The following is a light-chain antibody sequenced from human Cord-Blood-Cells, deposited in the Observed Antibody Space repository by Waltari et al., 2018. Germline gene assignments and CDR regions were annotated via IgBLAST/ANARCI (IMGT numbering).Light chain of an antibody. CDR1: SSDVGSYTL. Sequence: QSALTQPASVSGSLGQSLTISCTGTSSDVGSYTLVPWYQQHPGKAPKLRIYEGSKRPSGVSNRFSGSKSGNTASLTISGLQAEDEADYYCCSYAGSSTYVFGTGTKVTVL. CDR2: EGS. V-gene: IGLV2-23*01. J-gene: IGLJ1*01. CDR3: CSYAGSSTYV.